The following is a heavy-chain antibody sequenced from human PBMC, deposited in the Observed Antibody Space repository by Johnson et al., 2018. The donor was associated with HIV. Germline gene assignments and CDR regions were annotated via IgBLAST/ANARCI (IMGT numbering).Heavy chain of an antibody. D-gene: IGHD3-10*01. V-gene: IGHV3-43D*03. J-gene: IGHJ3*02. CDR1: GFNFDDYA. CDR2: IRWDGAIT. Sequence: VQLVESGGVVVQPGGSLRLSCAASGFNFDDYAMHWVRQAPGNGLEWVSLIRWDGAITSYVDSVKGRFTISRDNSRNSLYLQMKSLRVEDTALYYCARAEMYEGRVGDFAFDIWGRGTMVTVSS. CDR3: ARAEMYEGRVGDFAFDI.